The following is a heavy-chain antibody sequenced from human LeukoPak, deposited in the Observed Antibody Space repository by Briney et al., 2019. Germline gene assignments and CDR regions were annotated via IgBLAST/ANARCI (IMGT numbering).Heavy chain of an antibody. CDR1: GGSISSHY. Sequence: SETLSLTCTVSGGSISSHYWSWIRQPPGKGLEWIGYIYYSGSTNYNPSLKSRVTISVDTSKNQFSLKLSSVTAADTAVYYCARGGTTVVPIDYWGQGTLVTVSS. CDR2: IYYSGST. D-gene: IGHD4-23*01. J-gene: IGHJ4*02. CDR3: ARGGTTVVPIDY. V-gene: IGHV4-59*11.